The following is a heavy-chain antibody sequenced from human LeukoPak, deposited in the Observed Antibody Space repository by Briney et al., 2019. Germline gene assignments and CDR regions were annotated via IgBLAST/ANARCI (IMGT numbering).Heavy chain of an antibody. J-gene: IGHJ4*02. D-gene: IGHD3-22*01. Sequence: ASVKVSCKVSGYTLTELSMHWVRQAPGKGLEWMGGFDPVDGETIYAQKFQGRVTMTEDTSTDTAYMELSSLRSEDTAVYYCATRGGFYYDSSGYRDYWGQGTLVTVSS. CDR1: GYTLTELS. V-gene: IGHV1-24*01. CDR2: FDPVDGET. CDR3: ATRGGFYYDSSGYRDY.